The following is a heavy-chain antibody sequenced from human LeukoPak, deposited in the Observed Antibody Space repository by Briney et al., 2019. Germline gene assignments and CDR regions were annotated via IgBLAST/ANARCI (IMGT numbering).Heavy chain of an antibody. V-gene: IGHV1-24*01. CDR1: GYTLTELS. Sequence: EASVKVSCKVSGYTLTELSMHWVRQAPGKGLEWMGGFDPEDDETIYAQKFQGRVTMTEDTSTDTAYMELSSLRSEDTAVYYCATGEMATWGYFDYWGQGTLVTVSS. J-gene: IGHJ4*02. CDR3: ATGEMATWGYFDY. CDR2: FDPEDDET. D-gene: IGHD5-12*01.